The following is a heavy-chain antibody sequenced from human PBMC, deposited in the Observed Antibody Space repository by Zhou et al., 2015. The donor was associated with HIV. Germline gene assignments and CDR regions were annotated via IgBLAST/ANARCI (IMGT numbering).Heavy chain of an antibody. CDR3: ANSVLSEAFDI. CDR2: VWFNGINK. CDR1: GFTFSNYG. D-gene: IGHD3-10*02. V-gene: IGHV3-33*06. Sequence: VQLVESGGGLVKPGRSLRLSCAASGFTFSNYGIHWVRQAPGKGLEWVAVVWFNGINKYYADSVKGRFTISRDNSKNTLYLQMNSLRAEDTAVYYCANSVLSEAFDIWGQGTMVTVSS. J-gene: IGHJ3*02.